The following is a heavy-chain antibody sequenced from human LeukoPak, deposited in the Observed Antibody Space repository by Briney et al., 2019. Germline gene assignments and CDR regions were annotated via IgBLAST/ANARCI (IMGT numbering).Heavy chain of an antibody. Sequence: PSETLSLTCAVSGYSISSGYYWGWIRQPPGKGLEWIGSIYHSGSTYYNPSLKSRVTISVDTSKNQFSLKLSSVTAADTAVYYCARVPLNCGGDCSPFDCWGQGTLVTVSS. CDR2: IYHSGST. CDR3: ARVPLNCGGDCSPFDC. D-gene: IGHD2-21*02. J-gene: IGHJ4*02. CDR1: GYSISSGYY. V-gene: IGHV4-38-2*01.